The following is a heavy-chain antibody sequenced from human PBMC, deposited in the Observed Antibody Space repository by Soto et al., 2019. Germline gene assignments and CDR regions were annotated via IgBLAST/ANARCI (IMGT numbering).Heavy chain of an antibody. CDR2: ISGSGGST. D-gene: IGHD3-22*01. CDR3: AKVVYYYDSKVPTGDDAFDI. J-gene: IGHJ3*02. Sequence: GGSLRLSCAASGFTFSSYAMSWVRQAPGKGLEWVSAISGSGGSTYYADSVKGRFTISRDNSKNTLYLQMNSLRAEDTAVYYCAKVVYYYDSKVPTGDDAFDIWGQGTMVTVSS. V-gene: IGHV3-23*01. CDR1: GFTFSSYA.